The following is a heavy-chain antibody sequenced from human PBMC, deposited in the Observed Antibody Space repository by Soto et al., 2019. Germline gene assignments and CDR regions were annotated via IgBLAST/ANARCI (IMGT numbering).Heavy chain of an antibody. CDR3: ATGPASYKTTLYYYYYYYMDV. V-gene: IGHV1-18*01. CDR2: ISAYNGNT. Sequence: GASVKVSCKASGYTFTSYGISWVRQAPGQGLEWMGWISAYNGNTNYAQKLQGRVTMTTDTSTSTAYMELRSLRSDDTAVYYCATGPASYKTTLYYYYYYYMDVWGKGTTVTVSS. J-gene: IGHJ6*03. D-gene: IGHD1-1*01. CDR1: GYTFTSYG.